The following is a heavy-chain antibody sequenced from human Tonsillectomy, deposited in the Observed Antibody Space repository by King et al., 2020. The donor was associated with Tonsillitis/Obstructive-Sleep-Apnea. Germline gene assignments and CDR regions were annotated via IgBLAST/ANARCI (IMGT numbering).Heavy chain of an antibody. CDR1: GYKFSSFA. CDR2: INTDTGNP. D-gene: IGHD2-2*01. V-gene: IGHV7-4-1*02. CDR3: ARVGPAVMLPTICYYYYYMDV. J-gene: IGHJ6*03. Sequence: QLVQSGSELKKPGASVKVSCKASGYKFSSFAMNWVRQAPGQGLEWMGWINTDTGNPTYAQGFTGRFVISLDTSVSTAYLQISSLKAEDTAVYYCARVGPAVMLPTICYYYYYMDVWGQGTTVTVPS.